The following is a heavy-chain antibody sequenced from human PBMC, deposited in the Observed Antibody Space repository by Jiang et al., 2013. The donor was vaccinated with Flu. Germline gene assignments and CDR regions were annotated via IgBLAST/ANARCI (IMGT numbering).Heavy chain of an antibody. CDR2: IIPILGIA. D-gene: IGHD6-19*01. CDR3: ARSVPVAGPRAFDY. J-gene: IGHJ4*02. Sequence: SGAEVKKPGSSVKVSCKASGGTFSSYTISWVRQAPGQGLEWMGRIIPILGIANYAQKFQGRVTITADKSTSTAYMELSSLRSEDTAVYYCARSVPVAGPRAFDYWGQGTLVTVSS. CDR1: GGTFSSYT. V-gene: IGHV1-69*04.